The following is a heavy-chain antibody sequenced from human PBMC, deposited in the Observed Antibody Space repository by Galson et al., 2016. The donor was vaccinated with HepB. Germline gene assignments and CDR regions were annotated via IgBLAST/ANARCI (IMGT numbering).Heavy chain of an antibody. CDR2: INPNTGDT. V-gene: IGHV1-2*04. CDR3: ARDRRVGIASRRGKPYFYNGLDV. Sequence: SVKVSCKASGYRFIGNYIHWVRLAPGPGLEWMGWINPNTGDTKIAQKFQGWVTMTRDISMNTAYMQLSGLKFDDTAIYYCARDRRVGIASRRGKPYFYNGLDVWGQGTSVAVS. CDR1: GYRFIGNY. D-gene: IGHD4-23*01. J-gene: IGHJ6*02.